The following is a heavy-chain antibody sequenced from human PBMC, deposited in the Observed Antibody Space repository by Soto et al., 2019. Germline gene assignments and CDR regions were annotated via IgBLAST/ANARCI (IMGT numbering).Heavy chain of an antibody. D-gene: IGHD2-2*01. Sequence: SETLSLTCAVYGGSLSDYYWSWIRQSPGKGLEWIGEINHSGSTNYNPSLKTRVTISVGTSKNQFSLNLSSVTAADTAVFYCASRLQFCSSNSCYRKNWFDSWGQGTLVTVSS. CDR3: ASRLQFCSSNSCYRKNWFDS. CDR1: GGSLSDYY. J-gene: IGHJ5*01. CDR2: INHSGST. V-gene: IGHV4-34*01.